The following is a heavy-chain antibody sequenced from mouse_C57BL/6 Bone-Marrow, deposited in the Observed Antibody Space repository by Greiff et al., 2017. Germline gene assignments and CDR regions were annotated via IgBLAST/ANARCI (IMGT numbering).Heavy chain of an antibody. Sequence: EVQLQQSGAALVRPGASVKLSCTASGFNIKDDYMHWVKPRPDPGLEWIGWSDPENGDTEYASKFQGKATIPADTSSNTAYLQLSSLTSEDTAVQYGTTHYYGSIYYARDDWGQGTAGTVSA. D-gene: IGHD1-1*01. J-gene: IGHJ4*01. V-gene: IGHV14-4*01. CDR3: TTHYYGSIYYARDD. CDR2: SDPENGDT. CDR1: GFNIKDDY.